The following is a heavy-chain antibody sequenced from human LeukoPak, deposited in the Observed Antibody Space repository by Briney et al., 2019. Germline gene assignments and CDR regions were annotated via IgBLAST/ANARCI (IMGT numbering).Heavy chain of an antibody. Sequence: SETLSLTCTVSGGSISSYYWSWIRQPAGKGLEWIGRIYTSGSTNYNPSLKSRVTMSVDTSKNQFSLKLSSVTAADTAVYYCARVLPYSRIPDSFDPWGQGTLVTVSS. CDR3: ARVLPYSRIPDSFDP. D-gene: IGHD6-13*01. V-gene: IGHV4-4*07. J-gene: IGHJ5*02. CDR2: IYTSGST. CDR1: GGSISSYY.